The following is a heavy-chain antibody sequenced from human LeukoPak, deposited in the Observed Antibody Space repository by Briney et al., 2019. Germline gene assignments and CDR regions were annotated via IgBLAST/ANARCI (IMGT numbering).Heavy chain of an antibody. D-gene: IGHD3-9*01. CDR3: ARDPRSSTYYDILTGYTDAFDI. Sequence: SVKVSCKASGGTFSSYAISWVRQAPGQGLEWMGGIIPIFGTANYAQKFQGRVTITADKSTSTAYMELSSLRSEDTAVYYCARDPRSSTYYDILTGYTDAFDIWGQGTMVTVSS. V-gene: IGHV1-69*06. J-gene: IGHJ3*02. CDR1: GGTFSSYA. CDR2: IIPIFGTA.